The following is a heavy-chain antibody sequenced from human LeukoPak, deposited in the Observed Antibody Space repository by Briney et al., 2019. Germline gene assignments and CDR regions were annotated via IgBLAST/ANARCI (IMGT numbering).Heavy chain of an antibody. CDR2: IYYSGST. CDR1: GGSISSSSYY. V-gene: IGHV4-39*01. D-gene: IGHD5-12*01. Sequence: SETLSLTCTVSGGSISSSSYYWGWIRQPPGKGLEWIGSIYYSGSTYYDPSLKSRVTISVDTSKNQFSLKLSSVTAADTAVYYCARHYSGYDRFDYWGQGTLVTVSS. J-gene: IGHJ4*02. CDR3: ARHYSGYDRFDY.